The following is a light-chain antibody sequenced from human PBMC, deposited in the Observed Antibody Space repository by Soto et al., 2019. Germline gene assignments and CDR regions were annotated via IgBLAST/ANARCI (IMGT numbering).Light chain of an antibody. Sequence: DIQMTQSPSSLSAYGGDRVTIACRASQSISRSLHCYQQRPGKVPKLLNYVASTLESGVPSRFSGSGSGTDFTLTISGLQPEDSATYYCQPSDSTPFTFGQGKKVEI. V-gene: IGKV1-39*01. J-gene: IGKJ2*01. CDR2: VAS. CDR3: QPSDSTPFT. CDR1: QSISRS.